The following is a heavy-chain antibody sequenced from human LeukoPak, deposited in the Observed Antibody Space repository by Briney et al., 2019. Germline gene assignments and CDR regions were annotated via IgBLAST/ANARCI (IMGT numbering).Heavy chain of an antibody. Sequence: GGSLRLSCAASGFTFSSYAMGWVRQAPGKGLEWVSALSDSGGSTYYADSVKGRFTISRDNSKNTLYLQMHSLRAEDTAVYYCAKVATWTHFDYWGQGTLVTVPS. D-gene: IGHD3/OR15-3a*01. J-gene: IGHJ4*02. CDR1: GFTFSSYA. CDR3: AKVATWTHFDY. V-gene: IGHV3-23*01. CDR2: LSDSGGST.